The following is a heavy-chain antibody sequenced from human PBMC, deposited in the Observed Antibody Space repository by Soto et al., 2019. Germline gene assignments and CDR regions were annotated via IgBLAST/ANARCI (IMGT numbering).Heavy chain of an antibody. CDR2: FDPEDGET. V-gene: IGHV1-24*01. D-gene: IGHD1-26*01. CDR1: GYTLTELS. Sequence: ASVKVSCTVSGYTLTELSIHWVRQAPGKGLEWMGGFDPEDGETIYAQKFQGRVTMTEDTSTDTAYMELSSLRSEDTAVYYCATATDLLSPSGGSWGQGTLVTVSS. J-gene: IGHJ4*02. CDR3: ATATDLLSPSGGS.